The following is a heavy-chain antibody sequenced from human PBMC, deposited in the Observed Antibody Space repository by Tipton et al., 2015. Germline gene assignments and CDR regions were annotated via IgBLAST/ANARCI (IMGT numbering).Heavy chain of an antibody. CDR1: GGSIRDTTYY. V-gene: IGHV4-31*03. J-gene: IGHJ3*02. Sequence: PGLVKPSETLSLTCTVAGGSIRDTTYYWGWIRQPPGKGLEWIGDIYYSGTTYYDPSLKSRLNISVDTSKNQFSLKLSSVTAADTALYYCARGRATWYGFDIWGQGTMVTVSS. CDR2: IYYSGTT. D-gene: IGHD1-26*01. CDR3: ARGRATWYGFDI.